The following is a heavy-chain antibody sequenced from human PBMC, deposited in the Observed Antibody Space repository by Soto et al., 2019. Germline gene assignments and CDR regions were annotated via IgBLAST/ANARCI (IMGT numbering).Heavy chain of an antibody. V-gene: IGHV1-3*01. Sequence: QVQLVQSGAEVMKPGASVKVSCTASGYTFTSYSIHWVRQAPGQRLEWMGWINAAKGNAEYSQRFQDRVTISRDTSASTAYMELSSLRSEDTAVYYCARAFPAGVWFDPWGQGTLVTVSS. CDR1: GYTFTSYS. CDR3: ARAFPAGVWFDP. J-gene: IGHJ5*02. D-gene: IGHD2-2*01. CDR2: INAAKGNA.